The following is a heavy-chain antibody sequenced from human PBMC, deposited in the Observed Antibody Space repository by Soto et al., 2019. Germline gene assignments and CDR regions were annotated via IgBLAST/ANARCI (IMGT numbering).Heavy chain of an antibody. D-gene: IGHD6-6*01. Sequence: QVQLVESGGGLVKPGGSLRLSCAASGFTFSDYYMSWIRQAPGKGLECVSYISSSGSTIYYADSVKGRFTTSRDNAKNALDLQMNSPRAAATVVYYSARVLSIANSDWRQGTLVTVSS. J-gene: IGHJ4*02. V-gene: IGHV3-11*01. CDR3: ARVLSIANSD. CDR1: GFTFSDYY. CDR2: ISSSGSTI.